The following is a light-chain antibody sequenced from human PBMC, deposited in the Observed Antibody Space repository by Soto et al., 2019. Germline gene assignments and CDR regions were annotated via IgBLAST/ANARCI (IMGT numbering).Light chain of an antibody. V-gene: IGLV2-11*01. Sequence: QSALTQPRSVSGSPGQSVTISCTGTSSDVGGYNYVSWYQQHPGKAPKLMIYDVSKRPSGVPDRFSGSKSGNTASLTISGLQAEDEAAYYCCSYAGSYTWVFGTGTKFTVL. CDR3: CSYAGSYTWV. J-gene: IGLJ1*01. CDR2: DVS. CDR1: SSDVGGYNY.